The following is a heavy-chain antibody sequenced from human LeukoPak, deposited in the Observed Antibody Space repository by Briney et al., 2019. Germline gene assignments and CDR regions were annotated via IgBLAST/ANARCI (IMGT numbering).Heavy chain of an antibody. Sequence: GGSLRLSCAASGFTISSYWMNWVRQAPGKGLEWVANIKQDGSEKKYVDSVKGRFTISRDNAKNSLYLQMNNLRAEDMAVYYCAKDRASFDIWGQGTMVTVSS. CDR2: IKQDGSEK. CDR3: AKDRASFDI. J-gene: IGHJ3*02. V-gene: IGHV3-7*01. CDR1: GFTISSYW.